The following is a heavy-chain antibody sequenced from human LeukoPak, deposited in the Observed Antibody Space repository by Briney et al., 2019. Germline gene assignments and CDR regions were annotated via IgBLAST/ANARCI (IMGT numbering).Heavy chain of an antibody. D-gene: IGHD3-3*01. CDR1: GYTFTGYY. CDR2: INPNSGGT. Sequence: ASVKVSCKASGYTFTGYYMHWVRQAPGQGLEWMGWINPNSGGTNYAQKFQGRVTMTRDTSISTAYMELSRLRSEDTAVYYCARRGSDDFWSGYYTGLYYWGQGTLVTVSS. CDR3: ARRGSDDFWSGYYTGLYY. J-gene: IGHJ4*02. V-gene: IGHV1-2*02.